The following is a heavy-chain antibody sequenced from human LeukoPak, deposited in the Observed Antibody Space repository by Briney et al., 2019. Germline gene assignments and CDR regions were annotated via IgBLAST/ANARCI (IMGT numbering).Heavy chain of an antibody. V-gene: IGHV1-58*02. CDR2: IIVGSGNT. J-gene: IGHJ5*02. D-gene: IGHD6-19*01. CDR1: GFTFTSSA. CDR3: AAARESPRYSSGWYGFAP. Sequence: SVKVSCKASGFTFTSSAMQWVRQARGQGLEGIGWIIVGSGNTNYAQKLQGRVTITRAMSTSTAYMELSSLRSEDTAVYYCAAARESPRYSSGWYGFAPWGQGTLVTVSS.